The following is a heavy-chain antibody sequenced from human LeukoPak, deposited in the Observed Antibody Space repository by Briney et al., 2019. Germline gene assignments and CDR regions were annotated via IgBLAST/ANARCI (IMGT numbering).Heavy chain of an antibody. D-gene: IGHD6-13*01. J-gene: IGHJ5*02. CDR1: GGSISSYY. CDR2: IYYSGST. V-gene: IGHV4-59*01. CDR3: ARIAAAGTSTFDP. Sequence: SETLSLTCTVSGGSISSYYWSWIRQPPGKGLEWIGYIYYSGSTNYNPSLKSRVTISVDTSKNQFSLKLSSVTAADTAVYYCARIAAAGTSTFDPWGQGTLVTVSS.